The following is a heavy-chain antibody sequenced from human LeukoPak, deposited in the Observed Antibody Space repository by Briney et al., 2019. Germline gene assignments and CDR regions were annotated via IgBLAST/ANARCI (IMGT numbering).Heavy chain of an antibody. CDR3: ARYVVVPAELDY. V-gene: IGHV1-69*13. J-gene: IGHJ4*02. CDR2: IIPIFGTA. Sequence: SVKVSFTASGGTFSIYAISWVRQAPGQGLEWMGGIIPIFGTANYAQKFQGRVTITADESTSTAYMELSSLRSEDTAVYYCARYVVVPAELDYWGQGTLVTVSS. D-gene: IGHD2-2*01. CDR1: GGTFSIYA.